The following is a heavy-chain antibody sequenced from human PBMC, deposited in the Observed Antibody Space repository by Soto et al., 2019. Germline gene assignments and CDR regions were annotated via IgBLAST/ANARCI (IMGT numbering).Heavy chain of an antibody. J-gene: IGHJ4*01. CDR3: AQGIWQFDD. V-gene: IGHV3-53*01. Sequence: GGFRSRSCASYGLTVSTHYLSWVRHAPGKGLDRVTVIASGGSTYYADSVKGRFTISRDNCKNTLYLQMNSLRAEHTAVYYCAQGIWQFDDWGQGTLDNVSS. CDR2: IASGGST. D-gene: IGHD2-21*01. CDR1: GLTVSTHY.